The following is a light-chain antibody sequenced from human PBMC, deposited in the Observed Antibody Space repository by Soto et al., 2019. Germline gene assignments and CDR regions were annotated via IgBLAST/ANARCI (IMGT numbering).Light chain of an antibody. Sequence: ETVLTQSPGTLSLTPGERATLSCSASQSVSSSYLAWYQQKPGQAPRLLIYGASSRATGIPDRFSGSGSGTDFTLTISRLEPEDFAVYYCQQYGSSPWTFGQGTKV. V-gene: IGKV3-20*01. J-gene: IGKJ1*01. CDR1: QSVSSSY. CDR2: GAS. CDR3: QQYGSSPWT.